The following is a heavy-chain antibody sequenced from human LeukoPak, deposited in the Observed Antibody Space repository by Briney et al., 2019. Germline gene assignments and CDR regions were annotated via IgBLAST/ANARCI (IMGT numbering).Heavy chain of an antibody. CDR2: ISGSGGST. D-gene: IGHD1-26*01. CDR1: GFTFSSYA. J-gene: IGHJ4*02. V-gene: IGHV3-23*01. Sequence: GGSLRLSCAASGFTFSSYAMSWVRQAPGKGLEWVSTISGSGGSTYSADSVKGRFTISRDNSKNTLYLQMNSLRAEDAAVYYCAKGDSASYDYYFDYWGQGTLVTVSS. CDR3: AKGDSASYDYYFDY.